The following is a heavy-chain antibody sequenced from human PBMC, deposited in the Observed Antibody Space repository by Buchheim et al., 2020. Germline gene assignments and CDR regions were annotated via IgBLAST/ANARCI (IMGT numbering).Heavy chain of an antibody. J-gene: IGHJ6*02. CDR2: ISNSSSTI. CDR1: GFTFSSYS. Sequence: EVQLVESGGGLVQPGGSLRLSCAASGFTFSSYSMNWVRQAPGKGLEWVSYISNSSSTIYYAASGEGRFTITRDNAKNSLYLQMNSLRAEDTAVYYCASTCSSTSCHSTYGMDVWDQGTT. D-gene: IGHD2-2*01. V-gene: IGHV3-48*04. CDR3: ASTCSSTSCHSTYGMDV.